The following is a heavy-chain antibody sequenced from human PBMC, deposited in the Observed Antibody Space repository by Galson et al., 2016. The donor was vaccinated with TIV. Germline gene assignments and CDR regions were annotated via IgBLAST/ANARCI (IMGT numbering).Heavy chain of an antibody. J-gene: IGHJ6*02. V-gene: IGHV3-23*01. CDR2: ISASGGST. D-gene: IGHD3-22*01. CDR1: GFTFSSYA. Sequence: SLRLSCVASGFTFSSYAMSWVRQAPGKGLEWVSAISASGGSTYYADSVKGRFTISRDNSKKTVYMQMNSLRAEDTAVYYCAKVPSSGFYYYYGMDVWGQGTTVTVSS. CDR3: AKVPSSGFYYYYGMDV.